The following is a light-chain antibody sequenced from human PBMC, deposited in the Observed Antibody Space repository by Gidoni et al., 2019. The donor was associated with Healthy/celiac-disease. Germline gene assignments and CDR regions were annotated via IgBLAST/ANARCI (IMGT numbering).Light chain of an antibody. J-gene: IGLJ2*01. CDR3: SSYTSSSTSVV. CDR1: SSDVGGYNY. CDR2: EVS. Sequence: QSALTQPASVSGSPGQSITISCTGTSSDVGGYNYVSWYHQHPGKAPKLMIYEVSNRPSGVSNRFSGSKSGNTASLTISGLQAEDEADYYCSSYTSSSTSVVFGGGTKLTVL. V-gene: IGLV2-14*01.